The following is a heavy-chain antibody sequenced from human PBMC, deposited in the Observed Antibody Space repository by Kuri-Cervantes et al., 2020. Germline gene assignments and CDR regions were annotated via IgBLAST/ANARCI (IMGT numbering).Heavy chain of an antibody. Sequence: SVKVSCKASGYTFTSYGISWVRQAPGQGLEWMGWISAYNGNTNYAQKLQGRVTMTTDTSTSTAYMELRSLRSDDTAVYYCARVSSSWYQTGYYFDYWGQGTLVTVSS. V-gene: IGHV1-18*01. CDR1: GYTFTSYG. J-gene: IGHJ4*02. CDR2: ISAYNGNT. D-gene: IGHD6-13*01. CDR3: ARVSSSWYQTGYYFDY.